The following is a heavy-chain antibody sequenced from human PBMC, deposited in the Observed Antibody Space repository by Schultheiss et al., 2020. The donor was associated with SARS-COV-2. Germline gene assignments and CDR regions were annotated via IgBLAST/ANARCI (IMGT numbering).Heavy chain of an antibody. CDR2: INPNSGGT. V-gene: IGHV1-2*06. J-gene: IGHJ4*02. Sequence: ASVKVSCKASGYTFTAYYMHWVRQAPGQGLEWMGRINPNSGGTNYAQKFQGRVTMTRDTSISTAYMEVSSLRSDDTAIYYCARQNNYFDYWGQGTLVTVTS. CDR3: ARQNNYFDY. CDR1: GYTFTAYY.